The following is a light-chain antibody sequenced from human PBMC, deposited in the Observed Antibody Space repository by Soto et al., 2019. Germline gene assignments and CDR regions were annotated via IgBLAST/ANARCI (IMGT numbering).Light chain of an antibody. Sequence: EIVLTQSPGTLSLSPGERPTLSCRASKSVSSAYLAWYQQKPGQAPRLLIYDASSRATGIPDRFSGSGSGTDFTLTISRLEPEDFAVYYCQQYDGSLWTFGQGTKVEIK. CDR3: QQYDGSLWT. CDR1: KSVSSAY. CDR2: DAS. V-gene: IGKV3-20*01. J-gene: IGKJ1*01.